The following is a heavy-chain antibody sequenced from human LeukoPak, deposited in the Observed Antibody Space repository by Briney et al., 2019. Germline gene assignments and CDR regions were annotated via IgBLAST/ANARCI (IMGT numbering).Heavy chain of an antibody. CDR1: GYSFTSYW. Sequence: AGESLKISCKGSGYSFTSYWIGWVRPMPGKGLEWMGIIYPGDSDTRYSSSFQGQVTISADKSISTAYLQWSSLKASDTAMYYCASLLEDLGGSFPDYWGQGTLVTVSS. CDR3: ASLLEDLGGSFPDY. CDR2: IYPGDSDT. D-gene: IGHD2-15*01. V-gene: IGHV5-51*01. J-gene: IGHJ4*02.